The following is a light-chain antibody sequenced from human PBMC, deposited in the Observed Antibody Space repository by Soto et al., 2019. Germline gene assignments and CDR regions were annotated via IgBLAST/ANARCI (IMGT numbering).Light chain of an antibody. CDR1: QGIRTD. Sequence: AVQLAQSPSSLSASVGDRVTITCRASQGIRTDLGWYQQSPGKAPKVLIVGASTLQSGVPSRFSGNGSGTDFTLTISSLQPEDSATYYCLQDFSYPRTFGQGTKVAIK. J-gene: IGKJ1*01. V-gene: IGKV1-6*01. CDR3: LQDFSYPRT. CDR2: GAS.